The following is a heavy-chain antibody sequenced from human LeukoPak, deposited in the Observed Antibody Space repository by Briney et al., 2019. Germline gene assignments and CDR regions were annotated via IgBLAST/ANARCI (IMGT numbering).Heavy chain of an antibody. J-gene: IGHJ5*02. D-gene: IGHD6-19*01. CDR2: VNSDGSST. CDR3: ARAQAVAGTGGFDP. V-gene: IGHV3-74*01. CDR1: GFTFSNYW. Sequence: PGGSLRLSCVASGFTFSNYWMHWVRQAPGKGLVWVSRVNSDGSSTSYADSVKGRFTISRDNAKNTVYLQMKSLRDDDTAVYYCARAQAVAGTGGFDPWGQGTLVTVSS.